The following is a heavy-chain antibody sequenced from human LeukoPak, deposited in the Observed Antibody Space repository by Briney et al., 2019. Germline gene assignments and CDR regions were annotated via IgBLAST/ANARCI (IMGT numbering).Heavy chain of an antibody. V-gene: IGHV3-53*01. D-gene: IGHD4-17*01. CDR1: GFTVSNNS. Sequence: GGSLRLSCAASGFTVSNNSMSWVRQAPGKGLEWVSVIYSGSSTYYADSVKGRFTISRDNSKNTLYLQMNSLRADDTAVYYCARGSTVTTAFDYWGQGTLVIVSS. CDR2: IYSGSST. J-gene: IGHJ4*02. CDR3: ARGSTVTTAFDY.